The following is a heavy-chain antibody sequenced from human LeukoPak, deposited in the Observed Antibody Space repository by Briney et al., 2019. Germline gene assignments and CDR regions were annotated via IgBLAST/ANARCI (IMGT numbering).Heavy chain of an antibody. CDR1: GFTFSNFA. D-gene: IGHD6-25*01. V-gene: IGHV3-30*04. Sequence: GRSLRLSCAASGFTFSNFAMHWVRQAPGKGLEWVALISYDGSKKYYADSVKGRFTMSRDNSKNTLYLQMNSLRPEDTAVYYCARDGDSSAGYYFDYWGQGTLVTVSS. CDR3: ARDGDSSAGYYFDY. CDR2: ISYDGSKK. J-gene: IGHJ4*02.